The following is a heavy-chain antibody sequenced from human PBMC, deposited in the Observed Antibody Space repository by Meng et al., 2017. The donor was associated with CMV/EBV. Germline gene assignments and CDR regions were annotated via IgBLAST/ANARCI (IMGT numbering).Heavy chain of an antibody. V-gene: IGHV3-21*01. CDR2: ISSSSSYI. D-gene: IGHD1-26*01. CDR3: ARGGGSYPNWFDP. CDR1: GFNFKSYS. J-gene: IGHJ5*02. Sequence: CAAAGFNFKSYSMNWVRQAPGKGLEWVSSISSSSSYIYYADSVKGRFTISRDNAKNSLYLQMNSLRAEDTAVYYCARGGGSYPNWFDPWGQGTLVTVSS.